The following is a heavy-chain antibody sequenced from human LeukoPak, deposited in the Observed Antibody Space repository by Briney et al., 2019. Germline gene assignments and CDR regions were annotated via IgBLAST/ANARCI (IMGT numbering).Heavy chain of an antibody. J-gene: IGHJ3*02. Sequence: ASVKVSCKASGGTFSSSAISWVRQAPGQGLEWMARIIPIFGTANYAQKFQGRVTITTDESTSTAYMELSSLRSEDTAVYYCARGIRAGGAADAFDIWGQGTMVTVSS. CDR3: ARGIRAGGAADAFDI. CDR1: GGTFSSSA. D-gene: IGHD2-15*01. CDR2: IIPIFGTA. V-gene: IGHV1-69*05.